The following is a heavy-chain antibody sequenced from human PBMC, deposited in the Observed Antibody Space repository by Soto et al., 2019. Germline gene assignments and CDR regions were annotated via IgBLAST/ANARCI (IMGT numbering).Heavy chain of an antibody. D-gene: IGHD3-22*01. CDR1: GGTFSSYA. J-gene: IGHJ4*02. CDR2: IIPIFGTA. CDR3: ASTEYYYDSSGYYLDY. Sequence: QVQLVQSGAEVKKHGSSVKVSCKASGGTFSSYAISWVRQAPGQGLEWMGGIIPIFGTANYAQKFQGRVTITADESTSTAYMELSSLRSEDTAVYYCASTEYYYDSSGYYLDYWGQGTLVTVSS. V-gene: IGHV1-69*01.